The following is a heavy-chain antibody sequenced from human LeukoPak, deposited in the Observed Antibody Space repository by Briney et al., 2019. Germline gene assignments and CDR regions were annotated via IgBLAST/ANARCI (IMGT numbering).Heavy chain of an antibody. V-gene: IGHV3-48*01. CDR1: GFTFSPYS. D-gene: IGHD6-19*01. J-gene: IGHJ4*02. CDR3: ARGGYSSGWFDY. Sequence: SVESLRLSCAAAGFTFSPYSMNWVRQAPWKGLEWVSHISSSSSTIYYADSVKGRFTISRGNAKNSLYLQMHSLRAGDTAVYYCARGGYSSGWFDYWGQGTLVTASS. CDR2: ISSSSSTI.